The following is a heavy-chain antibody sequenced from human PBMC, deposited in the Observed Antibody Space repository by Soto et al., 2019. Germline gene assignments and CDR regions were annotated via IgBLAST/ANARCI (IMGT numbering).Heavy chain of an antibody. V-gene: IGHV3-53*01. CDR2: IFSSGES. CDR3: ARGGIGMVRTFDH. Sequence: PGGSLRLSCADSGFTVSSTYMSWVRQAPGKGLEWVSIIFSSGESFYADSVKGRFTISRDSSDNTVYLRMNSLKAEDTAVYYCARGGIGMVRTFDHWGQGTLVTVSS. J-gene: IGHJ4*02. D-gene: IGHD3-10*01. CDR1: GFTVSSTY.